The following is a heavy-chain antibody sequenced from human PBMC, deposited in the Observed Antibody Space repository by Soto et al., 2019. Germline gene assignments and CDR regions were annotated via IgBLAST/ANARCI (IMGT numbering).Heavy chain of an antibody. J-gene: IGHJ6*02. V-gene: IGHV3-49*04. CDR2: IRSKAYGGTT. CDR3: NGFWSGYYFHYYGMDV. CDR1: GFTFGDYA. Sequence: PGGSLRLSCTASGFTFGDYAMSWVRQAAGKGLEWVGFIRSKAYGGTTEYAGSVKGRFTISRDDSKSIAYLQMNSLKTEDTAVYYCNGFWSGYYFHYYGMDVWGQGTTVTVSS. D-gene: IGHD3-3*01.